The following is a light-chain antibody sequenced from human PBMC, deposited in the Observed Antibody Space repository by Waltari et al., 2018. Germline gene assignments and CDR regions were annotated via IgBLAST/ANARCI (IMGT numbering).Light chain of an antibody. Sequence: DTVMTQTPLSLSITPGEPASIPCRSSRSLLESNGNTYLHWYLQKPGQSPKLLIYGGSNRASGVPDRFSGSGSGTDFTLKITKLEAEDVGIYYCVQTIAFPLTFGRGTKVEIK. CDR3: VQTIAFPLT. J-gene: IGKJ4*01. CDR2: GGS. V-gene: IGKV2-40*01. CDR1: RSLLESNGNTY.